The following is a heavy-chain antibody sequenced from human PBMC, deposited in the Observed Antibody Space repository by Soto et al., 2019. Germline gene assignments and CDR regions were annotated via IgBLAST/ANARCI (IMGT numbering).Heavy chain of an antibody. J-gene: IGHJ4*02. CDR1: GGSISSGGYC. V-gene: IGHV4-31*03. D-gene: IGHD3-22*01. CDR3: ARDQDSSGYVFDY. CDR2: IYYSGST. Sequence: KSSETLSLTCTVSGGSISSGGYCWSWIRQHPGKGLEWIGYIYYSGSTYYNPSLKSRVTISVDTSKNQFSLKLSSVTAADTAVYYCARDQDSSGYVFDYWGQGTLVTVSS.